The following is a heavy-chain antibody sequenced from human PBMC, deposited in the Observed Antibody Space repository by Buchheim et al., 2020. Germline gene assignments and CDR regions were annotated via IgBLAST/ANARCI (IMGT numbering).Heavy chain of an antibody. CDR2: IYYSGST. Sequence: QVQLQESGPGLVKPSQTLSLTCTVSGGSISSGGYYWSWIRQHPGKGLEWIGYIYYSGSTYYNPSLKSRVTISVDTSKNQFSLKLSSVTAADTAVYYCAREFLKRGRDGSAHYYYGMDVWGQGTT. V-gene: IGHV4-31*03. CDR3: AREFLKRGRDGSAHYYYGMDV. J-gene: IGHJ6*02. CDR1: GGSISSGGYY. D-gene: IGHD5-24*01.